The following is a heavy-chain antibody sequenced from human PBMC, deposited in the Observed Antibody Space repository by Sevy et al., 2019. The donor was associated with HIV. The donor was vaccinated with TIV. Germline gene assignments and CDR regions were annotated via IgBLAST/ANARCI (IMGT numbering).Heavy chain of an antibody. J-gene: IGHJ4*02. CDR2: IWYDGNKQ. V-gene: IGHV3-33*01. CDR3: ARDPRIFGDYLLTYFDY. CDR1: GFAFSDYG. D-gene: IGHD4-17*01. Sequence: GGSLRLSCVASGFAFSDYGMHWVRQAPGKGLEWVAVIWYDGNKQHYANSVRGRFTISRENSKNTLYLQLSSLRAEDTAVYYCARDPRIFGDYLLTYFDYWGQGVLVTVSS.